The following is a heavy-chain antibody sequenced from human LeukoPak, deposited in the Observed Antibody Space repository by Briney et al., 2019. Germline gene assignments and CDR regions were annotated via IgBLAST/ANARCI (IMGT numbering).Heavy chain of an antibody. CDR2: MNPNSGNT. J-gene: IGHJ5*02. CDR1: GYTFTSYD. D-gene: IGHD3-22*01. V-gene: IGHV1-8*01. CDR3: ARGPLFRILHYDSSGTNWFDP. Sequence: GASVKVSCKASGYTFTSYDINWVRQATGQGLEWMGWMNPNSGNTGYAQKFQGRVTMTRNTSISTAYMELSSLRSEDTAVYYCARGPLFRILHYDSSGTNWFDPWGQGTLVTVSS.